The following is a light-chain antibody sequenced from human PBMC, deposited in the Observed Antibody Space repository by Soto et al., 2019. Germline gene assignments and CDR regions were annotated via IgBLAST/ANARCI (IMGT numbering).Light chain of an antibody. CDR2: EAS. J-gene: IGKJ1*01. Sequence: EVVLTQSPVTLSLSPGERATLSCRASQSVGSDLAWYQQKPGQAPRLLISEASNRATGIPARFSGSGSGTDFTLTIGSLEPEDSAIYYCQQRTNWPPWTFGQGTKVDIK. CDR3: QQRTNWPPWT. CDR1: QSVGSD. V-gene: IGKV3-11*01.